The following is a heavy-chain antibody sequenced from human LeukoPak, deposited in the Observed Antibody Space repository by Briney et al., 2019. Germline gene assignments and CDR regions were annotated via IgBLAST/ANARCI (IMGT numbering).Heavy chain of an antibody. V-gene: IGHV4-34*01. CDR2: INHSGST. J-gene: IGHJ6*03. Sequence: SETLSLTCAVYGGSFSGYYWSWIRQPPGKGLEWIGEINHSGSTNYNPSLKSRVTISVDTSKNQFSLKLSSVTAADTAVYYCARDRGLAWAPDMVRGVIIGYYYMDVWGKGTTVTISS. D-gene: IGHD3-10*01. CDR3: ARDRGLAWAPDMVRGVIIGYYYMDV. CDR1: GGSFSGYY.